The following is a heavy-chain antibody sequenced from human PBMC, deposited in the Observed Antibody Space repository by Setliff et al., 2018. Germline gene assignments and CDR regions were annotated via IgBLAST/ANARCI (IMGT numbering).Heavy chain of an antibody. J-gene: IGHJ4*02. Sequence: ASVKVSCKASGYTFAESIVSWVRQAPGQGLEWMGWIGVYTGHTSFAQKFEDRVSMSTDKSTNMANMELRGLRFDDTAVYYCLRLVRYCSTTSCQRTSGDDFWGLGTLVTVSS. CDR2: IGVYTGHT. CDR3: LRLVRYCSTTSCQRTSGDDF. D-gene: IGHD2-2*01. V-gene: IGHV1-18*04. CDR1: GYTFAESI.